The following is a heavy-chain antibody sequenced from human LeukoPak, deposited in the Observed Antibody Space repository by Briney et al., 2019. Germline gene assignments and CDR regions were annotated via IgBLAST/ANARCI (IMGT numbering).Heavy chain of an antibody. V-gene: IGHV7-4-1*02. J-gene: IGHJ4*02. CDR1: GYTLTNYA. CDR2: INTNTGNP. Sequence: ASVKVSCKASGYTLTNYAMNWVRQAPGQGLEWMGWINTNTGNPTYVQDFTGRFVFSLVTSVSTAYLQINSLEAEDTAVYYCARDGPQNRPFDYWGQGTLVTVSS. D-gene: IGHD2/OR15-2a*01. CDR3: ARDGPQNRPFDY.